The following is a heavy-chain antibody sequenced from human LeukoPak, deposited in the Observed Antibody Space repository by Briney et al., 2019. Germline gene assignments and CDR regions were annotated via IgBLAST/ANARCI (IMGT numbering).Heavy chain of an antibody. CDR1: GGSISSSSYY. V-gene: IGHV4-39*01. CDR2: IYYSGST. CDR3: ARPSGSGSDFDY. Sequence: SETLSLTCTVSGGSISSSSYYWGWIRQPPGKGLEWIGSIYYSGSTYYNPSLKSRVTISVDTSKNQFSLKLSSVTAADTAVYYCARPSGSGSDFDYWGQGTLVTVSS. D-gene: IGHD1-26*01. J-gene: IGHJ4*02.